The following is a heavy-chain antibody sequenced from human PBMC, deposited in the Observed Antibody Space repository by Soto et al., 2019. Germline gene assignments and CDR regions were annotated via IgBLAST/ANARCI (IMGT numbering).Heavy chain of an antibody. D-gene: IGHD4-17*01. J-gene: IGHJ4*02. CDR1: GGSISSYY. V-gene: IGHV4-59*08. CDR2: IYYSGST. CDR3: AGRYGGTLDY. Sequence: QVQLQESGPGLVKPSETLSLTCTVSGGSISSYYWSWIRQPPGKGLEWIGYIYYSGSTNDNPSLTSRVTISVDTSKNQFSLKPSSVTAADTAVYYCAGRYGGTLDYWGQGTLVTVSS.